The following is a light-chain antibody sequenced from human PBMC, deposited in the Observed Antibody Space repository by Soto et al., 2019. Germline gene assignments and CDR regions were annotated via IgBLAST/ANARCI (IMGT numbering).Light chain of an antibody. CDR3: QQYSEWPWT. CDR1: QGFSSN. J-gene: IGKJ1*01. CDR2: GAS. V-gene: IGKV3-15*01. Sequence: EIVMTQSPATLSVSPGERATLSCRASQGFSSNLAWYQHRPGQSPRLLIYGASTRATGIPARFSGSGSGTEFSLTISSLQSEDFAVYYCQQYSEWPWTFGQGTKVDIK.